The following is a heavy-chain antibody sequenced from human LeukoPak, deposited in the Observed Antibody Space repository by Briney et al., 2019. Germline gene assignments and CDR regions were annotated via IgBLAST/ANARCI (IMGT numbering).Heavy chain of an antibody. J-gene: IGHJ4*02. Sequence: GGSLRLSCAASGFTFSSYWMSWVRQAPGKGLEWVANIKQDGSEKYYVDSVKGRFTISRDNAKNLLYLQMNGLRAEDTAVYYCARDRRRDYFDYWGQGTLVTVSS. D-gene: IGHD6-25*01. CDR3: ARDRRRDYFDY. CDR1: GFTFSSYW. CDR2: IKQDGSEK. V-gene: IGHV3-7*03.